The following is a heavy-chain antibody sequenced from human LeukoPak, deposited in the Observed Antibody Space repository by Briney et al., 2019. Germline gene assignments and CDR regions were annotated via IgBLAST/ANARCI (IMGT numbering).Heavy chain of an antibody. Sequence: GGSLRLSCAASGFTFSTYWMSWVRQAPGKGLEWVANIKQDGSEKYYVDSVKGRFTISRDNAKNSLYLQMNSLRAEDTAVYYCARGARTIFGVVTRNPFDYWGQGTLVTVSS. D-gene: IGHD3-3*01. CDR1: GFTFSTYW. CDR2: IKQDGSEK. J-gene: IGHJ4*02. CDR3: ARGARTIFGVVTRNPFDY. V-gene: IGHV3-7*01.